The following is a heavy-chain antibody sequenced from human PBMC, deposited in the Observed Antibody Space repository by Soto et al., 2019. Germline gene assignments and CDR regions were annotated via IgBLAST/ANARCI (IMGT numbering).Heavy chain of an antibody. V-gene: IGHV1-69*13. D-gene: IGHD5-18*01. CDR2: IIPIFGTA. CDR3: ARMAVDTATYYYYGMDV. CDR1: GGTFSSYA. J-gene: IGHJ6*02. Sequence: SVKVSCKASGGTFSSYAISWVRQAPGQGLEWMGGIIPIFGTANYAQKFQGRVTITADESTSTAYMELSSLRSEDTAVYYCARMAVDTATYYYYGMDVWGQGTTVTVSS.